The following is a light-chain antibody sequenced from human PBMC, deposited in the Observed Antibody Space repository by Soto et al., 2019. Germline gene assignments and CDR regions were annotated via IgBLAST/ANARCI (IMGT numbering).Light chain of an antibody. V-gene: IGLV1-40*01. J-gene: IGLJ1*01. CDR2: GNS. CDR1: SSNIGPGFD. CDR3: QSYDSSLRGSV. Sequence: QSVLTQPPSVSGAPGQTVTISCAGSSSNIGPGFDVHWYQQVSGAAPKLLIYGNSNRPSGVPDRFSGSRSGTSASLAITGLQPEDEADYYCQSYDSSLRGSVFGPGTK.